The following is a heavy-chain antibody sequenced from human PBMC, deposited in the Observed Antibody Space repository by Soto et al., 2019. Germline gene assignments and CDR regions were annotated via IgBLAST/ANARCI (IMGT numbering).Heavy chain of an antibody. D-gene: IGHD6-19*01. CDR2: IRSKASSYST. V-gene: IGHV3-73*01. CDR3: TRLTQGIAVAGTDSY. CDR1: GFTFSGSA. J-gene: IGHJ4*02. Sequence: GGSLRLSCAASGFTFSGSAMHWVRQASGKGLEWVGRIRSKASSYSTAYAASVKGRFTISRDDSKNTAYLQMNSLKTEDTAVYYCTRLTQGIAVAGTDSYWGQGTLVTVSS.